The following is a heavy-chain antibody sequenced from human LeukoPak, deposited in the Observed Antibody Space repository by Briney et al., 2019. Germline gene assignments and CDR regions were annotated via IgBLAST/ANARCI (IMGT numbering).Heavy chain of an antibody. Sequence: GRSLRLSCAASGFTFSAYFMHGARKAPGKGREWVADIANDGGHTFYIESVKGRFTISRDNSKNTLYLQMNSLRAEDTAIYFCARERQDTVLHSGAFDIWGQGTMVTVSS. CDR1: GFTFSAYF. CDR3: ARERQDTVLHSGAFDI. V-gene: IGHV3-30*04. D-gene: IGHD2-21*01. CDR2: IANDGGHT. J-gene: IGHJ3*02.